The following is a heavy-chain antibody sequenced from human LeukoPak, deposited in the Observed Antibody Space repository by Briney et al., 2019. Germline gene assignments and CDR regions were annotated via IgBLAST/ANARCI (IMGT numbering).Heavy chain of an antibody. V-gene: IGHV3-21*06. CDR2: ISSSVDYI. D-gene: IGHD5-24*01. J-gene: IGHJ4*02. Sequence: PGGSLRLSCAASGSIFSTYNMNWVRQAPGKGLEWVSSISSSVDYIYYADSVKGRFTMSRDNARSTLYLQMNSLRAEDTAVYYCARVRDGYNGFDYWGQGTLVTVSS. CDR3: ARVRDGYNGFDY. CDR1: GSIFSTYN.